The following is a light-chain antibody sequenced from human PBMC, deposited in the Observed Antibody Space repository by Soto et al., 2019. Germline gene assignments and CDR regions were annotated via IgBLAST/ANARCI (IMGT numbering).Light chain of an antibody. J-gene: IGKJ5*01. Sequence: DVVMTQTPLSLSVTPGQPASISCKSSQSLLHIAGQTHLFWYLQKPGQSPHLLIYEVSNRFSGVPDRFSGSGSGTDYTLKISRVEAEDVGVYYCLQRTHLPPTFGQGTRLEIK. CDR2: EVS. CDR1: QSLLHIAGQTH. V-gene: IGKV2D-29*02. CDR3: LQRTHLPPT.